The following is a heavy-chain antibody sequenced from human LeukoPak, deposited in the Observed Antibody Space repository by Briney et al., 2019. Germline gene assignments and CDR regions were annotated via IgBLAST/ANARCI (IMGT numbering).Heavy chain of an antibody. Sequence: GASVKVSCKASGYTFTGYYMHWVRQAPGQGLEWMGLINPSGGSTSYAQKFQGRVTMTRDMSTSTVYMELSSLRSEDTAVYYCARGFNWNEYYFDYWGQGTLVTVSS. V-gene: IGHV1-46*01. D-gene: IGHD1-20*01. J-gene: IGHJ4*02. CDR1: GYTFTGYY. CDR2: INPSGGST. CDR3: ARGFNWNEYYFDY.